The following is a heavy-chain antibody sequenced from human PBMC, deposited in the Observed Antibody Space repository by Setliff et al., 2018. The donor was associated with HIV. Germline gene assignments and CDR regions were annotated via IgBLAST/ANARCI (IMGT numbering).Heavy chain of an antibody. D-gene: IGHD1-7*01. CDR2: IYHSETT. J-gene: IGHJ4*02. V-gene: IGHV4-38-2*01. Sequence: SETLSLTCDVSGYSISSGYYWGWIRQPPGKGLEWIGSIYHSETTYYNPSLKSRVTISVDTSKNQFSLKLTSVTAADSAVYYCATNRVGNYPLDYWGRGTLVTVSS. CDR3: ATNRVGNYPLDY. CDR1: GYSISSGYY.